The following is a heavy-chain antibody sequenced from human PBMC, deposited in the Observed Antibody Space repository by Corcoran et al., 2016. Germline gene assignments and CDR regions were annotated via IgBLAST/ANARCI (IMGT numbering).Heavy chain of an antibody. Sequence: QVQLVQSGAEVKKPGSSVKVSCKASGGTFSSYAISWVRQAPGQGLEWMGGIIPIFGTANYAQKFQGRVTITADESTSTAYMELSSLRSEDTAVYYCARDLVPAAIRYYYYYGMDVWGQGTTVTVSS. CDR3: ARDLVPAAIRYYYYYGMDV. CDR1: GGTFSSYA. CDR2: IIPIFGTA. J-gene: IGHJ6*02. V-gene: IGHV1-69*01. D-gene: IGHD2-2*01.